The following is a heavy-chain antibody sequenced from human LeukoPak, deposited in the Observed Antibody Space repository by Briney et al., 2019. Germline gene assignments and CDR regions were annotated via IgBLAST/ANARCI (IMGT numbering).Heavy chain of an antibody. CDR1: GFTFSSYW. Sequence: PGGSLRLSCAASGFTFSSYWMHWVRQAPGKGLVWVSRINTDGRTTTYADSVKGRFTISRDNAKNTLYLQMNTLRAEDTAVYCCARDADTRSRYSRFDYWGQGTLLTVSS. CDR2: INTDGRTT. D-gene: IGHD3-22*01. V-gene: IGHV3-74*01. J-gene: IGHJ4*02. CDR3: ARDADTRSRYSRFDY.